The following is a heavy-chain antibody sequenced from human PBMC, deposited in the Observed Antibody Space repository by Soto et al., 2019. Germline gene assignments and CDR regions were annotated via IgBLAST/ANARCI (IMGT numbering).Heavy chain of an antibody. J-gene: IGHJ4*02. CDR3: AKDLYYDFWSGYPDY. Sequence: QVQLVESGGGVVQPGRSLRLSCAASGFTFSSYGMHWVRQASGKGLEWVAVISYDGSNKYYADSVKGRFTISRDNSKNTLYLQMNSLRAEDTAVYYCAKDLYYDFWSGYPDYWGQGTLVTVSS. CDR1: GFTFSSYG. V-gene: IGHV3-30*18. CDR2: ISYDGSNK. D-gene: IGHD3-3*01.